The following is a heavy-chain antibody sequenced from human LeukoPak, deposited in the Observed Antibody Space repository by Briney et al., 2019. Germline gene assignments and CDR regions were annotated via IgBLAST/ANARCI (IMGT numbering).Heavy chain of an antibody. CDR2: ISCSGSTI. D-gene: IGHD6-13*01. CDR3: ARDPGYSSSYQPQKTAAEGDY. J-gene: IGHJ4*02. Sequence: GGSLRLSCAASKFTFSNYAMNWVRQAPGKGLEWVSYISCSGSTIYYADSVKGRFTISRDNAKNSLYLQMNSLRAEDTAVYYCARDPGYSSSYQPQKTAAEGDYWGQGTLVTVSS. V-gene: IGHV3-48*03. CDR1: KFTFSNYA.